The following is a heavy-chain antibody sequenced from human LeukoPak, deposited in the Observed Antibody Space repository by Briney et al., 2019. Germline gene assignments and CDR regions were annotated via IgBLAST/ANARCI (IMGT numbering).Heavy chain of an antibody. Sequence: GGSLRLSCAASGFTFSSYSMNWVRQAPGKGLEWVGFIRSKAYGGTTEYAASVKGRFTISRDDSKSIAYLQMNSLKTEDTAVYYCTRDQDDILTGYSETFDYWGQGTLVTVSS. CDR2: IRSKAYGGTT. CDR3: TRDQDDILTGYSETFDY. CDR1: GFTFSSYS. J-gene: IGHJ4*02. D-gene: IGHD3-9*01. V-gene: IGHV3-49*04.